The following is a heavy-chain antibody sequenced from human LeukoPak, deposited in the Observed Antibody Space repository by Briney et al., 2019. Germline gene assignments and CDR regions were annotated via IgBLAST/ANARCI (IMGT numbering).Heavy chain of an antibody. V-gene: IGHV1-69*13. CDR1: GGTFSSYV. J-gene: IGHJ4*02. CDR2: IIPIFGTA. D-gene: IGHD4-23*01. CDR3: ARAMDYGGNSVVPPSDY. Sequence: WASVKVSCKASGGTFSSYVIGWVRQAPGQGLEWMGGIIPIFGTANYAQKFQGRVTITADESTSTAYMELSSLRSEDTAVYYCARAMDYGGNSVVPPSDYWGQGTLVTVSS.